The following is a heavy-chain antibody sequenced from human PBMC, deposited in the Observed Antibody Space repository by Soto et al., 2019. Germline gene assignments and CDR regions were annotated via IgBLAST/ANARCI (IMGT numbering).Heavy chain of an antibody. Sequence: SETLSLTCAVYGGSFSGYYWSWIRQPPGKGLEWIGEINHSGSTYYNPSLKSRVTISVDTSKNQFSLKLSSVTAADTAVYYCARQVRGVTDYYYYGMDVWGQGTTVTVSS. CDR1: GGSFSGYY. D-gene: IGHD3-10*01. CDR2: INHSGST. V-gene: IGHV4-34*01. CDR3: ARQVRGVTDYYYYGMDV. J-gene: IGHJ6*02.